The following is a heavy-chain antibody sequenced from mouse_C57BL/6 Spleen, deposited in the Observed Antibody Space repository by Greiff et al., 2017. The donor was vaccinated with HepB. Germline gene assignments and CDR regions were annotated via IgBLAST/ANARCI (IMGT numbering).Heavy chain of an antibody. Sequence: LQQSGPELVKPGASVKISCKASGYTFTDYYMNWVKQSHGKSLEWIGDINPNNGGTSYNQKFKGKATLTVDKSSSTAYMELRSLTSEDSAVYYCARPLDYYAMDYWGQGTSVTVSS. CDR3: ARPLDYYAMDY. V-gene: IGHV1-26*01. J-gene: IGHJ4*01. CDR1: GYTFTDYY. CDR2: INPNNGGT.